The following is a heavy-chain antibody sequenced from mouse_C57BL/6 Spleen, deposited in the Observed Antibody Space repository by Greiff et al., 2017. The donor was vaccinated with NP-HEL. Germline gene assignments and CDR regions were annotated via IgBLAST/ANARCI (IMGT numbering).Heavy chain of an antibody. CDR1: GYTFTSYG. J-gene: IGHJ1*03. D-gene: IGHD1-1*01. Sequence: VQLQQSGAELARPGASVKLSCKASGYTFTSYGISWVKQRTGQGLEWIGEIYPRSGNTYYNEKFKGKATLTADKSSSTAYMELRSLTSEDSAVYFCASPYGSSYGYFDVWGTGTTVTVSS. CDR2: IYPRSGNT. CDR3: ASPYGSSYGYFDV. V-gene: IGHV1-81*01.